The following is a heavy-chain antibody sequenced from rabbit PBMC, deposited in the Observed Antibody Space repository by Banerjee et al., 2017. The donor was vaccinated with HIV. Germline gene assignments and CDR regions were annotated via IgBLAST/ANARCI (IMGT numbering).Heavy chain of an antibody. D-gene: IGHD1-1*01. Sequence: QSLEESGGGLVQPGGSLTLTCKASGLDFSSSYWISWVRQAPGKGLEWIACIYSGSSGTSYYATWAKGRFTISKTSSTTVTLQMTSLTAADTATYFCARYSSSSGYYMDLWGPGTLVTVS. J-gene: IGHJ4*01. V-gene: IGHV1S40*01. CDR1: GLDFSSSYW. CDR2: IYSGSSGTS. CDR3: ARYSSSSGYYMDL.